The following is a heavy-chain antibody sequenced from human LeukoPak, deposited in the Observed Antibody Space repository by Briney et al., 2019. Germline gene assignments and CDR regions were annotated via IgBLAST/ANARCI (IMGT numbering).Heavy chain of an antibody. V-gene: IGHV3-23*01. CDR2: IGGRGDNT. J-gene: IGHJ4*02. CDR1: GFTFNRFC. CDR3: AKDLWASETVIGTSRLADS. D-gene: IGHD6-19*01. Sequence: GGSLRLSCGASGFTFNRFCMSWVRQAPGKGLEWVSAIGGRGDNTWYADSVKGRFTISRDNSKNILYLQMNSLRAEDTAMYYCAKDLWASETVIGTSRLADSWAKGTLVTVST.